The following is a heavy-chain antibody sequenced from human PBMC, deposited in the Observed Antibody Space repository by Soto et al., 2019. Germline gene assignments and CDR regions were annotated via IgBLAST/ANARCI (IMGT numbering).Heavy chain of an antibody. D-gene: IGHD2-15*01. Sequence: GGSLRLSCAASGFTFSDYYMSWIRQAPGKGLEWVSYISSSSSYTNYADSVKGRFTISRDNAKNSLYLQMNSLRAEDTAVYYCARAEARVGYCSGGSCPFDPWGQGTLVTVSS. V-gene: IGHV3-11*06. CDR1: GFTFSDYY. J-gene: IGHJ5*02. CDR2: ISSSSSYT. CDR3: ARAEARVGYCSGGSCPFDP.